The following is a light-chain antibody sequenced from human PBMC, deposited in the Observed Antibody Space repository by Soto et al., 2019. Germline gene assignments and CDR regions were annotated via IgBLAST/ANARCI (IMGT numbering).Light chain of an antibody. CDR2: AAS. Sequence: IQLTPSPSSLSASVGARVRITCRSSQGVSIFLACYQKKPGKAPKLLISAASTLQSGVPSRFSGSGSGTDFTLTISSLQPDDFTTYYCQQLNGYPPTFGPGTKVDIK. J-gene: IGKJ1*01. CDR1: QGVSIF. CDR3: QQLNGYPPT. V-gene: IGKV1-9*01.